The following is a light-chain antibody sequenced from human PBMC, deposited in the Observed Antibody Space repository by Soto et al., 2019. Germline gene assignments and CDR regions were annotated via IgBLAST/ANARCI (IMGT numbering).Light chain of an antibody. CDR2: YAS. V-gene: IGKV3-15*01. Sequence: DIVMTQSPATLSVSPGERATLSCRASLTVATNLAWYQQKPGQAPRLLIYYASTRATGIPARFSGSGSVKEFTLTISSVLSEDSAVYYCQQYNNWPPGATFGPGTKVEIK. CDR3: QQYNNWPPGAT. J-gene: IGKJ3*01. CDR1: LTVATN.